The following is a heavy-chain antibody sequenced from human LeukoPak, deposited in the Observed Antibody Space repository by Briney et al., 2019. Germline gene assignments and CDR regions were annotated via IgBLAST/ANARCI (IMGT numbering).Heavy chain of an antibody. Sequence: GGSLRLSCTASGFTFSGYAMSWVRQAPGKGLDWVSGLSGSGAGTYYADSVKGRFTISRDTSKNTLYLQMNSLRAEDTAVYYCAKCGGSAVDYMDVWGKGTTVTVSS. CDR2: LSGSGAGT. D-gene: IGHD1-26*01. J-gene: IGHJ6*03. CDR1: GFTFSGYA. CDR3: AKCGGSAVDYMDV. V-gene: IGHV3-23*01.